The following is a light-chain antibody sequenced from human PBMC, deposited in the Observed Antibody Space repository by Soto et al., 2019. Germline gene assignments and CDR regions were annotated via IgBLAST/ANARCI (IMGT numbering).Light chain of an antibody. J-gene: IGKJ1*01. V-gene: IGKV1-39*01. Sequence: DIQMTQSPSSLSASVGDRVTITCRASQGISTYLNSYQQKPGKAPKLLIYAASSLQSGVPSRFSGSESETDFTLTISSLQPEDFPNYSCQQSYNTTWTFGQGTKVEIK. CDR1: QGISTY. CDR2: AAS. CDR3: QQSYNTTWT.